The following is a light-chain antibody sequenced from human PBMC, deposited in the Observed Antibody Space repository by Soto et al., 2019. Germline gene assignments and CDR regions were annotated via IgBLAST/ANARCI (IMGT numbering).Light chain of an antibody. V-gene: IGKV1-5*01. CDR2: DAS. J-gene: IGKJ2*01. CDR3: QQYNSQLT. Sequence: DIQMTQSPSTLSASVGDRVTITCRASQSISSWLAWYQQKPGKAPKLLIYDASSLESGVPSRFSGSGSGTEFTLTSSSLQPDDFATYYCQQYNSQLTFGQGTKLEIK. CDR1: QSISSW.